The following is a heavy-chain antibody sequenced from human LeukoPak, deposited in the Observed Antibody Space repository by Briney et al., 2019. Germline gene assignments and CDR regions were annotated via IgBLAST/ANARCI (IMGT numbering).Heavy chain of an antibody. D-gene: IGHD3-10*01. CDR3: VRDGEGVAISVNYWFDP. Sequence: ASVKVSCTASGFMFTKYDINWVRPASGQRLEWMGWMNPNTGSTGYAQTFQGRVTMTRDTATSTAYMELRGLRSEDTAVYYCVRDGEGVAISVNYWFDPWGQGTLVTVSS. CDR1: GFMFTKYD. J-gene: IGHJ5*02. V-gene: IGHV1-8*01. CDR2: MNPNTGST.